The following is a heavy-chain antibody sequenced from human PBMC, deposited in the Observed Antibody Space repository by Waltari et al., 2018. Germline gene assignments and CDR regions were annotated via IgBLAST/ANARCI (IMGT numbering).Heavy chain of an antibody. CDR3: ASSRYCSSTSCYTHAFDI. J-gene: IGHJ3*02. CDR1: GGTLSSYA. D-gene: IGHD2-2*02. Sequence: QVQLVQSGAEVKKPGSSVKVSCKASGGTLSSYAISWVRQAPGQGLEWMGGIIPIFGTANYAQKFQGRVTITADESTSTAYMELSSLRSEDTAVYYCASSRYCSSTSCYTHAFDIWGQGTMVTVSS. CDR2: IIPIFGTA. V-gene: IGHV1-69*12.